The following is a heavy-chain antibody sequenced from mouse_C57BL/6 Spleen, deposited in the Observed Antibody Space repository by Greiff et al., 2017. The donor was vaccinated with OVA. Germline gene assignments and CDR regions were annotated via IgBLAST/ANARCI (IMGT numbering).Heavy chain of an antibody. CDR2: IRNKANGYTT. Sequence: EVKLVESGGGLVQPGGSLSLSCAASGFTFTDYYMSWVRQPPGKALEWLGFIRNKANGYTTEYSASVKGRFTISRDNSQSILYLQRNALRAEDSATYYCARPGSSYGWFAYGGQGTLVTVSA. CDR3: ARPGSSYGWFAY. D-gene: IGHD1-1*01. V-gene: IGHV7-3*01. CDR1: GFTFTDYY. J-gene: IGHJ3*01.